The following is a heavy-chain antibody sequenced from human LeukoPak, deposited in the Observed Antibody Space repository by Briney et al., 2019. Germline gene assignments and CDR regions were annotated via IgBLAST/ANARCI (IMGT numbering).Heavy chain of an antibody. CDR3: ARGDFYDSSGNFNDAFDI. V-gene: IGHV3-7*01. Sequence: PGGSLRLSCAASGFTFSNYWMSWVRQAPGKGLEWVGNIKEDGSAKYYVDAVKGRFTISRDNAKKSMYLQMNRLRADDTAVYYCARGDFYDSSGNFNDAFDIWGQGTRVTVSS. J-gene: IGHJ3*02. CDR1: GFTFSNYW. CDR2: IKEDGSAK. D-gene: IGHD3-22*01.